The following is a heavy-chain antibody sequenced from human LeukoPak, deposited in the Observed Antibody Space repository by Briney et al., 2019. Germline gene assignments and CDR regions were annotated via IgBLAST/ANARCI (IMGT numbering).Heavy chain of an antibody. Sequence: SGPTLVNPTQTLTLTCTFSGFSLSTSGVGVGWIRQPPGKALEWLALIYWNDDKRYSPSLKSRLTITKDTSKNQVVLTMTNMDPVDTATYYCAHFHKGITIFGVVPDYWGQRTLVTVSS. V-gene: IGHV2-5*01. CDR1: GFSLSTSGVG. D-gene: IGHD3-3*01. CDR2: IYWNDDK. J-gene: IGHJ4*02. CDR3: AHFHKGITIFGVVPDY.